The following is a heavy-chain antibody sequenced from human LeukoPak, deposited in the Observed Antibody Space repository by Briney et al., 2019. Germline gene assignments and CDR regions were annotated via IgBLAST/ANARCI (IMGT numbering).Heavy chain of an antibody. D-gene: IGHD1-7*01. CDR1: GGSVSSGSYY. CDR3: ARDKYGTTGWFDP. V-gene: IGHV4-61*01. J-gene: IGHJ5*02. CDR2: IYYSGST. Sequence: SETLSLTCTVSGGSVSSGSYYWSWIRQPPGKGLEWIGYIYYSGSTNYNPSLKSRVTISVDTSKNQFSLKLSSVTAADTAVYYCARDKYGTTGWFDPWGQGTLVTVSS.